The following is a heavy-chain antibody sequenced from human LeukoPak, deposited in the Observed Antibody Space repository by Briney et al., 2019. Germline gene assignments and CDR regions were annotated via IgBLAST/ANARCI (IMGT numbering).Heavy chain of an antibody. D-gene: IGHD6-19*01. CDR2: FDPEDGET. J-gene: IGHJ4*02. CDR3: ATVVAVATFDY. CDR1: GYTLTELS. V-gene: IGHV1-24*01. Sequence: ASVKVSCKVSGYTLTELSMHWVRQAPGKGLEWMGRFDPEDGETIYAQKFQGRVTMTEDTSTDTAYMDLSSLRSEDTAMYYCATVVAVATFDYWGQGTLLTVSS.